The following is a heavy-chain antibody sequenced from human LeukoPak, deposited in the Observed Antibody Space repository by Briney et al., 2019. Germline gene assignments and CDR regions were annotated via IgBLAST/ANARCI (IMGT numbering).Heavy chain of an antibody. CDR1: GFTFSRCN. Sequence: GGSLRLSCAASGFTFSRCNMNWVRQAPGKGLEWLSYISTSSSNRYYAGSVKGRFTISRDNAKESLYLQLDSLKDEDTSDYYCAGDLGGNDAFDIWGQGTMVIVSS. CDR3: AGDLGGNDAFDI. J-gene: IGHJ3*02. V-gene: IGHV3-48*02. CDR2: ISTSSSNR. D-gene: IGHD4-23*01.